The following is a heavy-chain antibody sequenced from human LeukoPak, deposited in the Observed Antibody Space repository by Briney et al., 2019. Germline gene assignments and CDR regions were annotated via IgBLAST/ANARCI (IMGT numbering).Heavy chain of an antibody. V-gene: IGHV3-53*01. Sequence: PGGSLRLSCAASGILFSSNYMSWVRQAPGKGLEWVSAIYPDGNTYYADSVKGRFTISRDKSKNALYLQMNSLRAEDTAVYYCATAPQGWNFEYWGQGTLITVSS. CDR2: IYPDGNT. CDR3: ATAPQGWNFEY. J-gene: IGHJ4*02. D-gene: IGHD6-19*01. CDR1: GILFSSNY.